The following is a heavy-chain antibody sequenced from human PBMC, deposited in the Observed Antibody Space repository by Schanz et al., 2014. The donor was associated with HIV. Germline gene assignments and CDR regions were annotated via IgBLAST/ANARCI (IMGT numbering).Heavy chain of an antibody. V-gene: IGHV4-34*01. D-gene: IGHD3-22*01. Sequence: QVQLHQGGAGLLKPSETLSLTCAVYGGSLSDNYWSWIRQPPGKGMECIGEINHRGSTNYNPSLVCRLPISVHPFKGQFPLRLSSLPSADTAVYYCAILCIGSNFFYSSHYGMDVWCQGTTVAVSS. J-gene: IGHJ6*02. CDR1: GGSLSDNY. CDR2: INHRGST. CDR3: AILCIGSNFFYSSHYGMDV.